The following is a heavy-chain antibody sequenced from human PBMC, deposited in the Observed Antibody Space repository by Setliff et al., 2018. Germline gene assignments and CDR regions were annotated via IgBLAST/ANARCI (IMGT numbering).Heavy chain of an antibody. CDR3: ARTGTYRYFDY. CDR2: IHYRGTT. J-gene: IGHJ4*02. Sequence: KTSETLSLTCTVSGASISSGTYYWAWIRQPPGKGLEWIGRIHYRGTTYSNASLASRLTISVDTAKNQFSLKLTSVTAADTALYYCARTGTYRYFDYWGQGTRVTVSS. CDR1: GASISSGTYY. V-gene: IGHV4-39*01. D-gene: IGHD1-1*01.